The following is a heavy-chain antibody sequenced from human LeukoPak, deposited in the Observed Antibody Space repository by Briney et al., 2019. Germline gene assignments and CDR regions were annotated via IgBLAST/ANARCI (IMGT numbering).Heavy chain of an antibody. J-gene: IGHJ4*02. Sequence: SETLSLTCTVSGGSISSDYWSWIRQPPGKGLEWIGYIYYRGSTNYNPSLKSRVTISVDTSKNQFSLKLSSVTAADTAVYYCASDSSSEYYFDYWGQGTLVTVSS. CDR1: GGSISSDY. CDR3: ASDSSSEYYFDY. D-gene: IGHD6-6*01. V-gene: IGHV4-59*01. CDR2: IYYRGST.